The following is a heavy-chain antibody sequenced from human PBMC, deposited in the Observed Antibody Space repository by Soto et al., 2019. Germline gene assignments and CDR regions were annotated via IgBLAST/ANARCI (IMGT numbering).Heavy chain of an antibody. V-gene: IGHV2-5*02. CDR3: VHRIKRFTENCWGAPCYGGFDH. Sequence: QITLKESGTTLVEPTQTFTLSCTFSGFSLDTSGESLDWVRQSPGKALEWLALHYWDGDKDYSPSLQYRIRNTTDTFQNPAVLTLHNVAPEDTATYFCVHRIKRFTENCWGAPCYGGFDHGGQGPLVTVSS. D-gene: IGHD2-15*01. J-gene: IGHJ4*02. CDR1: GFSLDTSGES. CDR2: HYWDGDK.